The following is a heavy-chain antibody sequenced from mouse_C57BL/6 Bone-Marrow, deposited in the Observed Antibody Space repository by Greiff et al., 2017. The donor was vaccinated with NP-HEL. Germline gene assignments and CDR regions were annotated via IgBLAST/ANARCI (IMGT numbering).Heavy chain of an antibody. V-gene: IGHV5-15*01. D-gene: IGHD2-5*01. CDR2: ISNLAYSI. J-gene: IGHJ4*01. Sequence: EVKVVESGGGLVQPGGSLKLSCAASGFTFSDYGMAWVRQAPRKGPEWVAFISNLAYSIYYADTVTGRFTISRENAKNTLYLEMSSLRSEDTAMYYCARQGNYSNSDAMDYWGQGTSVTVSS. CDR1: GFTFSDYG. CDR3: ARQGNYSNSDAMDY.